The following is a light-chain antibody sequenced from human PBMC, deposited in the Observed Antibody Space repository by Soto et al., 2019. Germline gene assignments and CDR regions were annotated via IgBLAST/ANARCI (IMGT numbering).Light chain of an antibody. Sequence: DIVLTQSPGTLSLSPGERATLSCRASQSVSSSYLAWYQQKPGQAPRLLIYGASSRATGIPDRFSGSGSGTDFTLTISRLEPEDFAAYYCQQYGSSPPITFGQGTKVDIK. CDR1: QSVSSSY. J-gene: IGKJ1*01. CDR2: GAS. V-gene: IGKV3-20*01. CDR3: QQYGSSPPIT.